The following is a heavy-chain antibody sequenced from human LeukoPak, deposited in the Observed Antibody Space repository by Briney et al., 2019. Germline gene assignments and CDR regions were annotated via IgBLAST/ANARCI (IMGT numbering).Heavy chain of an antibody. CDR2: INSDGSTT. J-gene: IGHJ4*02. CDR3: ARRQYRSSWYYFDY. CDR1: GFSLSSCW. Sequence: GGSLRLSCAASGFSLSSCWMHWVRQAPGKGLVWVSRINSDGSTTNYADPVKGRFTISRDNAKNTLYLQMNSLRAEDTAVYYCARRQYRSSWYYFDYWGQGTLVTVSS. D-gene: IGHD6-13*01. V-gene: IGHV3-74*01.